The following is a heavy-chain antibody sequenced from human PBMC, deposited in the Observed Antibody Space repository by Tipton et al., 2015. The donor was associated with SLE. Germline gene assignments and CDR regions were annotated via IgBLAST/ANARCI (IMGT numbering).Heavy chain of an antibody. CDR2: IHYSGST. CDR1: GGSISSHY. J-gene: IGHJ2*01. CDR3: ARVGIDAGLAGGWFFDL. Sequence: TLSLTCTVSGGSISSHYWSWIRQPPGKGLEWIGNIHYSGSTTYSSFFRSRVTISVDRSKNQFSLRLNSVSAADTAVFYCARVGIDAGLAGGWFFDLWGRGTLVAVSS. V-gene: IGHV4-59*11. D-gene: IGHD3-16*01.